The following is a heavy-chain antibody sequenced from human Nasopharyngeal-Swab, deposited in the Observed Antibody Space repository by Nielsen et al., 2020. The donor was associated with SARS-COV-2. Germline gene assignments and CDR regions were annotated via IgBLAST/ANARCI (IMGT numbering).Heavy chain of an antibody. J-gene: IGHJ3*02. Sequence: WVRQPPGKGLERVAVISYDGSNKYYADSVKGRLTISRDNSKNTLYLQMNSLRAEDTAVYYCASRTGYCSGGSCYSDAFDIWGQGTMVTVSS. CDR3: ASRTGYCSGGSCYSDAFDI. CDR2: ISYDGSNK. D-gene: IGHD2-15*01. V-gene: IGHV3-30-3*01.